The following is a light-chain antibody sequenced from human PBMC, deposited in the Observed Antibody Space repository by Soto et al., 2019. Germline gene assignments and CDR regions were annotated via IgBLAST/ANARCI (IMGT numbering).Light chain of an antibody. CDR2: DVS. Sequence: QSALTQPASVSGSPGQSITISCTGTSSDVGGYNYVSWYQQHPGKAPKLMIYDVSNRPSGVSNRFSGSKSGNTASLTISGLQAEDEADYYCSSYTSSSTRRIVFGTGTKLTVL. CDR1: SSDVGGYNY. CDR3: SSYTSSSTRRIV. J-gene: IGLJ1*01. V-gene: IGLV2-14*01.